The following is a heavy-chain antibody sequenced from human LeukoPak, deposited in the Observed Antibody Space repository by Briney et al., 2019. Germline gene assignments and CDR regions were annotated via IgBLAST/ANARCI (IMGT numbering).Heavy chain of an antibody. J-gene: IGHJ5*02. CDR2: IYTSGST. D-gene: IGHD3-10*01. V-gene: IGHV4-61*02. CDR3: ARNQLGWFGGLLGWFDP. CDR1: GGSISSGSYY. Sequence: SETLSLTCTVSGGSISSGSYYWSWIRQPAGKGLEWIGRIYTSGSTNYNPSLKSRVTISVDTSKNQFSLKLSYVTAADTAVYYYARNQLGWFGGLLGWFDPWGQGTLVTVSS.